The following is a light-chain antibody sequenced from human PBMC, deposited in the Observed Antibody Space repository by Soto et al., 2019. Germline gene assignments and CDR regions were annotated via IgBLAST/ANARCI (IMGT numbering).Light chain of an antibody. CDR3: SSYTSSYIYV. CDR1: SSDVGGYNY. V-gene: IGLV2-14*01. Sequence: QSVPTQPASVSGSPGQSITISCTGSSSDVGGYNYVSWYQQYPGKAPSPMIYEVSNRPSGVSDRFSGSKSGNTASLTISGLQAEDEADYYCSSYTSSYIYVFGTGTKVTVL. J-gene: IGLJ1*01. CDR2: EVS.